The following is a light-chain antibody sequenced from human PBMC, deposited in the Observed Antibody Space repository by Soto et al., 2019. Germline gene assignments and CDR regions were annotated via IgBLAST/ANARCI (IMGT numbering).Light chain of an antibody. CDR2: EVS. J-gene: IGLJ2*01. CDR1: SSDVGDYIY. V-gene: IGLV2-8*01. CDR3: SSYAGSNNFV. Sequence: QSALTQPPSASGSPGQSVTISCTGTSSDVGDYIYVSWYQQHPGKAPKLMIYEVSKRPSGVPDRFSGSKSGNTASLTVSGLQAEDEADYYCSSYAGSNNFVFGGGTKLTVL.